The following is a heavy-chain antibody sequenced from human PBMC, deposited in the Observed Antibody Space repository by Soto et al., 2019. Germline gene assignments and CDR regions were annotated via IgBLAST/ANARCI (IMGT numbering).Heavy chain of an antibody. J-gene: IGHJ6*02. CDR1: GFTFSSYA. CDR2: ISYDGGSK. D-gene: IGHD1-26*01. Sequence: QVQLVESGGGVVQPERSLRLSCATSGFTFSSYAMHWVRQAPGKGLEWVAVISYDGGSKYYADSVKGRFTISRDNSKNTLYLKMNSLRAEDTAVYYCARDIGYYGSHPLYYYYGMDVWGQGTTVTVSS. CDR3: ARDIGYYGSHPLYYYYGMDV. V-gene: IGHV3-30-3*01.